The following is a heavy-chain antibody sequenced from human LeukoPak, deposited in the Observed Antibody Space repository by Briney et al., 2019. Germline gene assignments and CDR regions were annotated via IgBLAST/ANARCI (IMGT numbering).Heavy chain of an antibody. CDR2: IYHRGTT. Sequence: SETLSLTCSVSGFFVSSGYYWGWIRQPPGKGLEWIGSIYHRGTTYYNPSLKSRVSMSVDTSKNQFSLKLTSVTAADTAIYYCARDERLLSFLKWGQGTLVTVSS. D-gene: IGHD3-3*01. CDR3: ARDERLLSFLK. J-gene: IGHJ4*02. CDR1: GFFVSSGYY. V-gene: IGHV4-38-2*02.